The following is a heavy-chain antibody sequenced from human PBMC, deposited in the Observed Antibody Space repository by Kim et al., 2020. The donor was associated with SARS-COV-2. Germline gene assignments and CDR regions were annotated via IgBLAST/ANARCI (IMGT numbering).Heavy chain of an antibody. J-gene: IGHJ4*02. CDR3: ARDPNSWALDY. Sequence: KNDGNSVKGRCTMARENAKNALYLKMNSLRAEDTAAYYCARDPNSWALDYWGQGTRVTVSS. D-gene: IGHD6-13*01. V-gene: IGHV3-7*01. CDR2: K.